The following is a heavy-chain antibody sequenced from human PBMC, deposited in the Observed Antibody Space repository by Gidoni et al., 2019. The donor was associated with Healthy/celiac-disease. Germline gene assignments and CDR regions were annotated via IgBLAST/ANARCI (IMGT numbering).Heavy chain of an antibody. V-gene: IGHV1-8*01. Sequence: QVQLVQSGAEVKKPGASVKVSCKASGYTFTSYDINWVRQATGQGLEWMGWMNPNSGNTGYAQKFQGRVTMTRNTSISTAYMELSSLRSEDTAVYYCARGFGTVYAILNYYYGMDVWGQGTTVTVSS. CDR3: ARGFGTVYAILNYYYGMDV. D-gene: IGHD2-8*01. CDR1: GYTFTSYD. J-gene: IGHJ6*02. CDR2: MNPNSGNT.